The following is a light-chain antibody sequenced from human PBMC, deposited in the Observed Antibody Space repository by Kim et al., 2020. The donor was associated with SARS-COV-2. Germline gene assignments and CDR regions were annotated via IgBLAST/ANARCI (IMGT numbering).Light chain of an antibody. CDR3: QQYNNWPLYS. V-gene: IGKV3-15*01. CDR1: QTVSSN. Sequence: PGARATLSCGASQTVSSNLAWYQQQPRRATRLVIYAASTGAAGIPARFAGSGSGTAYTLTISSLQSEDFAVYYCQQYNNWPLYSFGQGTKLEI. CDR2: AAS. J-gene: IGKJ2*03.